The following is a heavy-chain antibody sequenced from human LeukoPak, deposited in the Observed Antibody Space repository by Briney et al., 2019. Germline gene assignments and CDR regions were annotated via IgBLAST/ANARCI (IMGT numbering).Heavy chain of an antibody. J-gene: IGHJ4*02. CDR1: GYTFTSYG. CDR2: ISAYNGNT. V-gene: IGHV1-18*01. CDR3: ARDMKAYYDFWSGYYPFDY. Sequence: ASVKVSCKASGYTFTSYGISWVRQAPGQGLEWMGWISAYNGNTNYAQKLQGRVTMTTDTPTSTAYMELRSLRSDDTAVYYCARDMKAYYDFWSGYYPFDYWGQGTLVTVSS. D-gene: IGHD3-3*01.